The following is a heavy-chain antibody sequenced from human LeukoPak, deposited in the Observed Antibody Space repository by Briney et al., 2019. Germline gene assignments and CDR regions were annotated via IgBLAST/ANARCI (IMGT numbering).Heavy chain of an antibody. D-gene: IGHD2-2*01. CDR1: GFTFSTYW. CDR2: INTDGSST. V-gene: IGHV3-74*01. J-gene: IGHJ5*02. Sequence: PGGSLRLSCAASGFTFSTYWMHWVPHAPGKGLVWVSRINTDGSSTSYADSVKGRFTISRDNAKNTLYLQMNSLRAEDTAVYYCARDKYCSSTSCPRGWFDPWGQGTLVTVSS. CDR3: ARDKYCSSTSCPRGWFDP.